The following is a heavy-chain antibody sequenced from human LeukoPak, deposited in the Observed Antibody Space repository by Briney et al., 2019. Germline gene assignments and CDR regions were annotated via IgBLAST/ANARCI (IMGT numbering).Heavy chain of an antibody. CDR1: GFTFSSYW. Sequence: GGSLRLSCAASGFTFSSYWMSWVRQAPGKGLEWVANIKQDGSEKYYVDSVKGRFTISRDNAKNSLYLQMNSLRAEDTAVYYCARLDYVWGSSYMDVWGKGTTVTVSS. D-gene: IGHD3-16*01. J-gene: IGHJ6*03. V-gene: IGHV3-7*01. CDR2: IKQDGSEK. CDR3: ARLDYVWGSSYMDV.